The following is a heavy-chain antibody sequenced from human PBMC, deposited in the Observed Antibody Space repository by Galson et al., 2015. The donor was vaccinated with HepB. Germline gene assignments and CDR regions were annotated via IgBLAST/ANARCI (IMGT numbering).Heavy chain of an antibody. CDR1: GFTFSRHA. CDR2: IINDGSNK. D-gene: IGHD6-19*01. CDR3: ARDSFYSSGWYSLDY. J-gene: IGHJ4*02. V-gene: IGHV3-30-3*01. Sequence: SLRLSCAASGFTFSRHAMHWVRQAPGKGLEWVAVIINDGSNKYYADSVKGRFTLSRDNSKNTLYLQMNSLRVEDTAVYYCARDSFYSSGWYSLDYWGQGTLVTVSS.